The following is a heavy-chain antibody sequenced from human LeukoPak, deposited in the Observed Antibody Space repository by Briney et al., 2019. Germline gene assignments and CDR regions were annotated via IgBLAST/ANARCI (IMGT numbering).Heavy chain of an antibody. CDR2: ISDYNGNK. V-gene: IGHV1-18*04. D-gene: IGHD6-19*01. J-gene: IGHJ4*02. Sequence: ASVKVSCKASGYTFTSYGISWVRQAPGQGLEWVGWISDYNGNKNYAQKLQGRVTMTTDTSTSTAYMELRSRRADDTAVYYCARGRLRRPLDYWGQGTLVTVSS. CDR1: GYTFTSYG. CDR3: ARGRLRRPLDY.